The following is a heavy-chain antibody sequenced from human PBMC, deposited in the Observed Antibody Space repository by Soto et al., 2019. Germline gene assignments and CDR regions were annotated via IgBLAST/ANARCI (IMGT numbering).Heavy chain of an antibody. CDR3: ARTHTIFGVVPTVFAY. J-gene: IGHJ4*02. CDR1: GGTFSSYA. V-gene: IGHV1-69*13. D-gene: IGHD3-3*01. CDR2: IIPIFGTA. Sequence: SVKVSCKASGGTFSSYAISWVRQAPGQGLEWMGGIIPIFGTANYAQKFQGRVTITADESTSTAYMELSSLRSDDTAVYYCARTHTIFGVVPTVFAYWGQGTLVTVSS.